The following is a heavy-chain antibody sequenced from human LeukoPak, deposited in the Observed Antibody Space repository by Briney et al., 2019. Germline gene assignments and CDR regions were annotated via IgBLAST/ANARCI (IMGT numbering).Heavy chain of an antibody. Sequence: GGSLRLSCAASEFTFSSYAMSWVRQAPGKGLEWVSAISGSGGSTYYADSVKGRFTISRDNSKNTLYLQMNSLRAEDTAVYYCAKGYDFWSGYYHDDAFDIWGQGTMVTVSS. D-gene: IGHD3-3*01. CDR2: ISGSGGST. CDR3: AKGYDFWSGYYHDDAFDI. V-gene: IGHV3-23*01. CDR1: EFTFSSYA. J-gene: IGHJ3*02.